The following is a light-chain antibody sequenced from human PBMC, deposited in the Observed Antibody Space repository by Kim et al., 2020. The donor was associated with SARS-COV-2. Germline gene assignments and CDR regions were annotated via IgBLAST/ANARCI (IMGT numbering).Light chain of an antibody. CDR3: QQYGSSPGWT. Sequence: PVERATLSCRASQSVSSSYLAWYQQKPGQAPRLLIYGASSRATGIPDRFSGSGSGTDFTLTISRLEPEDFAVYYCQQYGSSPGWTFGQGTKVDIK. J-gene: IGKJ1*01. CDR1: QSVSSSY. V-gene: IGKV3-20*01. CDR2: GAS.